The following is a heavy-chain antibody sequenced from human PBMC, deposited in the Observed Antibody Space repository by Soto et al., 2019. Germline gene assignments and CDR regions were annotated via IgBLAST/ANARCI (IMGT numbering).Heavy chain of an antibody. J-gene: IGHJ5*02. D-gene: IGHD1-26*01. CDR3: ASLSGSYGFDP. V-gene: IGHV3-48*03. CDR2: ISSSGSDT. CDR1: GFSFSSYE. Sequence: GGSLRLSCAGSGFSFSSYEMNWVRQAPGKGLEWVSYISSSGSDTYYADSVKARFTISRDNAQNSLYLQMTRLRAEDTAIYYCASLSGSYGFDPWGQGTMVTVSS.